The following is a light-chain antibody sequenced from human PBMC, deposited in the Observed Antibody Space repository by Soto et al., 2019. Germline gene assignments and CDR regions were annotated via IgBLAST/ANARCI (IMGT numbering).Light chain of an antibody. CDR1: QDIANY. J-gene: IGKJ3*01. V-gene: IGKV1-33*01. Sequence: DIPMTQSPSSLSASVGDRVTITCQASQDIANYLNRYQQKPGEAPKLLIYDASNLQAGVPSRFSGSGSGTDFTFTITNLQPEDVATYYCQQYDDLVPLTFGPGPKVDIK. CDR3: QQYDDLVPLT. CDR2: DAS.